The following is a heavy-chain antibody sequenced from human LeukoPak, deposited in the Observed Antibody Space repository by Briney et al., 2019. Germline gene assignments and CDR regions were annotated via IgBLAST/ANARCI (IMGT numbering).Heavy chain of an antibody. J-gene: IGHJ4*02. V-gene: IGHV5-51*01. CDR2: IYPGDSDT. Sequence: GESLKISCKGSGYSFTSYWIGWVRQMPGKGLEWMGIIYPGDSDTRYSSSFQGQVAISADKSISTAYLQWSSLKASDTAMYYCARRAVGAAAGGYYFDYWGQGTLVTVSS. D-gene: IGHD6-13*01. CDR3: ARRAVGAAAGGYYFDY. CDR1: GYSFTSYW.